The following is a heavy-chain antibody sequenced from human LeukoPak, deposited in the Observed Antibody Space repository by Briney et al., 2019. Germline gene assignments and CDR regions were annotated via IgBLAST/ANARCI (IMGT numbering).Heavy chain of an antibody. D-gene: IGHD5-18*01. CDR3: ARQVSTWRVGVQLWSTPFDY. V-gene: IGHV6-1*01. Sequence: SQTLSLTCAISGDSVSSNSAAWNWIRQSPSRGLEWLGRTYYRSKWYNDYAVSVKSRITINPDTSKNQFSLQLNSVTPEDTAVYYCARQVSTWRVGVQLWSTPFDYWGQGTLVTVSS. CDR1: GDSVSSNSAA. J-gene: IGHJ4*02. CDR2: TYYRSKWYN.